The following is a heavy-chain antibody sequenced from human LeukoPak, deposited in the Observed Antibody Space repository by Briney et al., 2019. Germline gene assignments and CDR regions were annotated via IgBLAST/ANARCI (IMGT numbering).Heavy chain of an antibody. CDR2: ISDDGSRQ. CDR3: VKDRTGTYTLDY. D-gene: IGHD3-10*01. J-gene: IGHJ4*02. Sequence: PGGSLRLSCAGTGFTFSNYAIHRGRQAPGEGLEGVAFISDDGSRQHYADSVKGRFTISRDNSKNTLNLQMNSLRAEDTAVYYCVKDRTGTYTLDYWGQGTLVTVSS. CDR1: GFTFSNYA. V-gene: IGHV3-30-3*01.